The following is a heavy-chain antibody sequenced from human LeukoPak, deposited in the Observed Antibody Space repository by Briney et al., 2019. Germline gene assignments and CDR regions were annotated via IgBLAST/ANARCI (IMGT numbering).Heavy chain of an antibody. D-gene: IGHD2-21*02. CDR3: ARGGDWAAGYFDL. CDR1: GFTFSSYG. CDR2: IWYDGSNK. V-gene: IGHV3-33*01. J-gene: IGHJ2*01. Sequence: PGGSLRLSCAASGFTFSSYGMHWVRQAPGKGLEWVAVIWYDGSNKYYADSVKGRFTISRDNSKNTLYLQMNSLRAEDTAVYYCARGGDWAAGYFDLWGRGSLVTVSS.